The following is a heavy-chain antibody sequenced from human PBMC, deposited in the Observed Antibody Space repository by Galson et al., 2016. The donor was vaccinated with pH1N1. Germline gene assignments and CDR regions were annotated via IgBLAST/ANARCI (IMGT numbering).Heavy chain of an antibody. Sequence: SVKVSCKASGYSVTRYYMHWERQAPGQGLEWMGIIDPSDGTTTYSQKFQGRITMTRDTPTNSVYMELSSLTSDDTAVYYCARRYYVDYWGQGTLITVSS. V-gene: IGHV1-46*01. J-gene: IGHJ4*02. CDR3: ARRYYVDY. CDR1: GYSVTRYY. CDR2: IDPSDGTT.